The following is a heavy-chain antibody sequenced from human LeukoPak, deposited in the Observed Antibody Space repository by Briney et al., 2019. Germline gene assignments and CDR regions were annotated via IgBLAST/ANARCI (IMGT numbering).Heavy chain of an antibody. CDR1: GFTFSSYS. CDR3: ARSKGERQLVADY. Sequence: RSGGSLRLSCAASGFTFSSYSMNWVRQAPGKGLEWVSSISSSSSYIYCADSVKGRFTISRDNAKNSLYLQMNSLRAEDTAVYYCARSKGERQLVADYWGQGTLVTVSS. V-gene: IGHV3-21*01. J-gene: IGHJ4*02. D-gene: IGHD6-6*01. CDR2: ISSSSSYI.